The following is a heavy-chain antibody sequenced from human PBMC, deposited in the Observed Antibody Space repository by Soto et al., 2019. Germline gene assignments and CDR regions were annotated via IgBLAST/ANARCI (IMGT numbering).Heavy chain of an antibody. Sequence: SETLSHTWAGYGVTFIAYYWSWIRQPPGTGLEWIGEINHSGGTSYNPSLKSRVTISVDTSKSQFSLKLTSVTAADRAVYYCARGSLDKVVRIGFYEYCGQGT. J-gene: IGHJ4*02. CDR1: GVTFIAYY. V-gene: IGHV4-34*01. D-gene: IGHD3-22*01. CDR3: ARGSLDKVVRIGFYEY. CDR2: INHSGGT.